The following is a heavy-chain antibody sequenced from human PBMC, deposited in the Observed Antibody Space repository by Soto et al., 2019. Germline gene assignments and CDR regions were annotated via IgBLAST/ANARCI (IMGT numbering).Heavy chain of an antibody. CDR1: GFIFRNYG. J-gene: IGHJ4*02. V-gene: IGHV3-33*01. CDR3: ARDLAVAAPEF. Sequence: QVQLVESGGGVVQPGTSLTISCAASGFIFRNYGFHWVRQAPGKGLEWVALIGYDGSRKSYADTVKGRFTISRDISENTLYLQMNSLRAEDSAVYYCARDLAVAAPEFWGQGTLVTVSS. CDR2: IGYDGSRK. D-gene: IGHD6-19*01.